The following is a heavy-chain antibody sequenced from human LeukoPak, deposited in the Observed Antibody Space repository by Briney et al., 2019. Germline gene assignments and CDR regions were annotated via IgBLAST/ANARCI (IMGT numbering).Heavy chain of an antibody. CDR1: GFTFSGSA. V-gene: IGHV3-73*01. J-gene: IGHJ4*02. D-gene: IGHD6-19*01. CDR2: IRSKANSYAT. Sequence: GGSLRLSCAASGFTFSGSAMHWVRQASGKGLERVGRIRSKANSYATAYAASVKGRFTISRDDSKNTAYLQMNSLKTEDTAVYYCTRQQASSGWYDYWGQGTLVTVSS. CDR3: TRQQASSGWYDY.